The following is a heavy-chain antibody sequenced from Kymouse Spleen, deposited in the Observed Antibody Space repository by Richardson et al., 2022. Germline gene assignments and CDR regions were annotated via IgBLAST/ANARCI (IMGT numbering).Heavy chain of an antibody. CDR3: ARDKDSSSWSYYYYYYGMDV. V-gene: IGHV3-11*01. J-gene: IGHJ6*02. CDR2: ISSSGSTI. CDR1: GFTFSDYY. D-gene: IGHD6-13*01. Sequence: QVQLVESGGGLVKPGGSLRLSCAASGFTFSDYYMSWIRQAPGKGLEWVSYISSSGSTIYYADSVKGRFTISRDNAKNSLYLQMNSLRAEDTAVYYCARDKDSSSWSYYYYYYGMDVWGQGTTVTVSS.